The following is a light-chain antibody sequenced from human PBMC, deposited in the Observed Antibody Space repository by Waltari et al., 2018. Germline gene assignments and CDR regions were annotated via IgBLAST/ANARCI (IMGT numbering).Light chain of an antibody. CDR3: QQYGTSPPWT. Sequence: EIVLTQSPGTLSLSPGERATLSCRTSQSVASYYIAWYQQKPGQAPRLLIYGASSRTTGIPDRVSGGGSGTDFTLTITRLEPEDFAVYYCQQYGTSPPWTFGQGTKVEVK. CDR2: GAS. CDR1: QSVASYY. V-gene: IGKV3-20*01. J-gene: IGKJ1*01.